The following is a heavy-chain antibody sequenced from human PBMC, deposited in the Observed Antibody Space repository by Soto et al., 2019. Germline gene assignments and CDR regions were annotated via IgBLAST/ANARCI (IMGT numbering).Heavy chain of an antibody. CDR2: IWYDGSNK. J-gene: IGHJ6*02. CDR3: AREQSGYSGYDSGMDV. D-gene: IGHD5-12*01. Sequence: GGSLRLSCAASGFTFSSYGMHWVRQAPGKGLEWVAVIWYDGSNKYYADSVKGRFTISRDNSKNTLYLQMNSLRAEDTAVYYCAREQSGYSGYDSGMDVWGQGTTVTVSS. V-gene: IGHV3-33*01. CDR1: GFTFSSYG.